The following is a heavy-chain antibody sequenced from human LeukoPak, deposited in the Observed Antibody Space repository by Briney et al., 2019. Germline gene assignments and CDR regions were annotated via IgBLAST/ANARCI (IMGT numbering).Heavy chain of an antibody. CDR2: IIPIFGTA. Sequence: SVKVSCKASGYTFTSYAISWVRQGPGQGLERMGGIIPIFGTANYAQKFQGRVTITADKSTSTAYMELSSLRSEDTAVYYCASSVQLAYYYYYMDVWGKGTTVTVSS. CDR1: GYTFTSYA. J-gene: IGHJ6*03. D-gene: IGHD6-6*01. V-gene: IGHV1-69*06. CDR3: ASSVQLAYYYYYMDV.